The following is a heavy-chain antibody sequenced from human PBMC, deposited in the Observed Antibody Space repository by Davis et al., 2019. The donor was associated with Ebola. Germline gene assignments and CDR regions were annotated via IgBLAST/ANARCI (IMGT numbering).Heavy chain of an antibody. CDR1: GFTFSGSA. V-gene: IGHV3-73*01. J-gene: IGHJ4*02. CDR3: TSYYGGNPRDAVDY. CDR2: IRSKANSYAT. D-gene: IGHD4-23*01. Sequence: GESLKISCAASGFTFSGSAMHWVRQASGKGLEWVGRIRSKANSYATAYAASVKGRFTIPRDDSKNTAYLQMNSLKTEDTAVYYCTSYYGGNPRDAVDYWGQGTLVTVSS.